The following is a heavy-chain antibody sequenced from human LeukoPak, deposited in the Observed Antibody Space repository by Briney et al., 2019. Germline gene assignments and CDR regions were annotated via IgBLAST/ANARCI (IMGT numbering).Heavy chain of an antibody. J-gene: IGHJ4*02. Sequence: GGSLRLSCAASGFMFTSYAMSWVRQAPGKGLEWLSVVSSSGGTTYYADSVKGRSTISRDNSKNTVYLQMNSLRAEDTALYYCAKGRLSLIDYWGQGTLVTVSS. V-gene: IGHV3-23*01. CDR1: GFMFTSYA. CDR3: AKGRLSLIDY. D-gene: IGHD3-16*01. CDR2: VSSSGGTT.